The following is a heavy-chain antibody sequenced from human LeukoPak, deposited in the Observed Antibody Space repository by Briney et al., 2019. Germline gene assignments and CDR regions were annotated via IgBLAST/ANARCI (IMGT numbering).Heavy chain of an antibody. V-gene: IGHV3-48*01. J-gene: IGHJ5*02. CDR1: GFILSSYS. D-gene: IGHD1-26*01. CDR2: ISVSGST. CDR3: ARDRKSGSYQGGFDP. Sequence: PGGSLRLSCEASGFILSSYSMIWVRQAPGKGLEYISYISVSGSTDYADSVKGRFTISRDSAKNSLYLRMDRLRAGDTAVYYCARDRKSGSYQGGFDPWGQGTLVTVSS.